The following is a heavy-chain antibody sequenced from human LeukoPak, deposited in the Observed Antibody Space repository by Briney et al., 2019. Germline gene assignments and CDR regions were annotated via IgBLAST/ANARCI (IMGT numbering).Heavy chain of an antibody. D-gene: IGHD4-23*01. Sequence: ASVKVSCKASGYSFTTYGVSWMRQAPGQGLQWMGWISGYDGNTNSAPNLQGRLTMTTDTSTSTAYMDLRSLRSDDTAMYYCARAGVTPKTGDGFDIWGQGTMVTVSS. V-gene: IGHV1-18*04. CDR2: ISGYDGNT. CDR1: GYSFTTYG. CDR3: ARAGVTPKTGDGFDI. J-gene: IGHJ3*02.